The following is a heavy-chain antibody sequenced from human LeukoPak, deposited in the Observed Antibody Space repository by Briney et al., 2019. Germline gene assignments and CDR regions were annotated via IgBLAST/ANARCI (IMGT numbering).Heavy chain of an antibody. CDR3: ARHSSRWYDGGINWFDP. CDR2: ISWNSGSI. CDR1: GFTFDDYA. D-gene: IGHD6-19*01. J-gene: IGHJ5*02. V-gene: IGHV3-9*01. Sequence: PGRSLRLSCAASGFTFDDYAMHWVRQAPGKGLEWVSGISWNSGSIGYADSVKGRFTISKDNSKNTLYLQMNSLRAEDTAVYYCARHSSRWYDGGINWFDPWGQGTLVTVSS.